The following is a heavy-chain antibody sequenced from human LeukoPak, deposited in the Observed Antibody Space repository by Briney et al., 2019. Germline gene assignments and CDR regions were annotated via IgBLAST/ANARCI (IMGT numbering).Heavy chain of an antibody. Sequence: SETLSLTCTVSGGSINSGSYYWSWIRQPAGKGLEWIGRIYASGSTNYNPSLKSRVTISVDTSKHQFSLKLSSVTAADTAVYYCARAAYSSGWYDWFDPWGQGTLVTVSS. D-gene: IGHD6-19*01. CDR3: ARAAYSSGWYDWFDP. CDR1: GGSINSGSYY. CDR2: IYASGST. V-gene: IGHV4-61*02. J-gene: IGHJ5*02.